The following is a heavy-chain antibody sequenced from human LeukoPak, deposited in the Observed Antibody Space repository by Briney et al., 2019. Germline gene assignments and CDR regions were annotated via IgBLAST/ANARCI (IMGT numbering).Heavy chain of an antibody. Sequence: ASVKVSCKVFGYTLSELSIHWVRQAPGKGLEWMGGFDPEDGKTIYAQKLQGRVTMTEDTTTDIAYMELSSLTSEDTAVYYCARSRINGLWFGDLGYWGQGTLVTVSS. CDR1: GYTLSELS. CDR2: FDPEDGKT. CDR3: ARSRINGLWFGDLGY. J-gene: IGHJ4*02. D-gene: IGHD3-10*01. V-gene: IGHV1-24*01.